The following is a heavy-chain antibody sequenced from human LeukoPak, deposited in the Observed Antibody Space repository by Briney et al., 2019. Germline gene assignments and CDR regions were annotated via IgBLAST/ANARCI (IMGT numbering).Heavy chain of an antibody. CDR1: GFTFSSYA. CDR3: AKGPSSGYYTHFFDY. D-gene: IGHD1-26*01. Sequence: PGGSLRLSCAASGFTFSSYAMSWVRQAPGKGLEWVSGISGSGGSTYYADSVKGRFTISRDNSKNTLYLQMNSLRAEDTAVYYCAKGPSSGYYTHFFDYWGQGTLVTVSS. V-gene: IGHV3-23*01. J-gene: IGHJ4*02. CDR2: ISGSGGST.